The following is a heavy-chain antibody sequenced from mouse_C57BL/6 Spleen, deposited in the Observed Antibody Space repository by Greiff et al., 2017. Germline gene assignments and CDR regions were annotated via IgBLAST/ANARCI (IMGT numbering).Heavy chain of an antibody. CDR3: ARGTTDY. V-gene: IGHV1-82*01. D-gene: IGHD1-1*01. Sequence: VQRVESGPELVKPGASVKISCKASGYAFSSSWMNWVKQRPGKGLEWIGRIYPGDGDTNYNGKFKGKATLTADKSSSTAYMQLSSLTSEDSAVYFCARGTTDYWGQGTTLTVSS. CDR2: IYPGDGDT. J-gene: IGHJ2*01. CDR1: GYAFSSSW.